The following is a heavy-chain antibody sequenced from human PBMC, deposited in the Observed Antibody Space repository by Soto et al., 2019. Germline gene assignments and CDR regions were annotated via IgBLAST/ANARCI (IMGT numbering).Heavy chain of an antibody. CDR3: ARDALRAATEGYWFDP. Sequence: ASVKVSCKASGYAFTSYGISWVRQAPGQGLEWMGWISAYNGNTNYAQKLQGRVTMTTDTSTSTAYMELRSLRSDDTAVYYCARDALRAATEGYWFDPWGQGTLVTVSS. J-gene: IGHJ5*02. V-gene: IGHV1-18*01. CDR1: GYAFTSYG. CDR2: ISAYNGNT. D-gene: IGHD2-15*01.